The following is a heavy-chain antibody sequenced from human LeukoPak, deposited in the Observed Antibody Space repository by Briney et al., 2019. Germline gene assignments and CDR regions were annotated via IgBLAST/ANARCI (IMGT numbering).Heavy chain of an antibody. J-gene: IGHJ6*02. V-gene: IGHV3-30*09. CDR1: GFTLSTYA. Sequence: PGRSLRLSCAASGFTLSTYAVHWVRQAPGKGLEWMAVISFDGNIEYYAGSVKGRIAISRDNSKNTVSLQVNSLRAEDTAVYYCARGNYYGMDVWGQGTTVTVSS. CDR2: ISFDGNIE. CDR3: ARGNYYGMDV.